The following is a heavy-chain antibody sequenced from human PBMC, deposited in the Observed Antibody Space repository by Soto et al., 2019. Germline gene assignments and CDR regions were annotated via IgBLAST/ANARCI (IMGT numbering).Heavy chain of an antibody. J-gene: IGHJ4*02. V-gene: IGHV4-59*01. D-gene: IGHD3-16*01. CDR3: AREVASYGSTYFDY. CDR1: GGSIRGYC. CDR2: TYYRGTT. Sequence: SETLSLTCSVSGGSIRGYCWTWIRQPPGKGLEWIGYTYYRGTTKYNPSLNSRVTISADTSQNQISLKLTSVTAADTAVYYCAREVASYGSTYFDYWGQGTLVTVSS.